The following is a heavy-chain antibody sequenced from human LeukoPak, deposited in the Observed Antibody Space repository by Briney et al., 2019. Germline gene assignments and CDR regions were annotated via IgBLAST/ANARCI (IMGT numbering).Heavy chain of an antibody. V-gene: IGHV1-8*03. D-gene: IGHD6-19*01. CDR3: ARGHFRGWLVYYYYYYTDV. Sequence: ASVKVSCKASGYTFTSYDINWVRQATGQGLEWMGWMNPNSGNTGYAQKFQGRVTITRNTSISTAYMELSSLRSEDTAVYYCARGHFRGWLVYYYYYYTDVWGKGTTVTVSS. J-gene: IGHJ6*03. CDR2: MNPNSGNT. CDR1: GYTFTSYD.